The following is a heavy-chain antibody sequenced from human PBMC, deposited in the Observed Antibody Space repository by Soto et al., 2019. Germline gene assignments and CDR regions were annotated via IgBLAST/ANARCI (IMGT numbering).Heavy chain of an antibody. CDR3: AIYDSSGSRGFQH. CDR1: GGSISSGGYY. Sequence: QVQLQESGPGLVKPSQTLSLTCTVSGGSISSGGYYWSWIRQHPGKGLEWIGYIYYSGSTYYNPSSKRRVTLSVDTSKNQFSLKLSSVTAADTAVYYCAIYDSSGSRGFQHWGQGNLVTVSS. J-gene: IGHJ1*01. CDR2: IYYSGST. V-gene: IGHV4-31*03. D-gene: IGHD3-22*01.